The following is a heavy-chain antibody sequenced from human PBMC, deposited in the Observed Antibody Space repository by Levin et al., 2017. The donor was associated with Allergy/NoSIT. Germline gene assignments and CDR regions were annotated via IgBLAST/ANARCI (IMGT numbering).Heavy chain of an antibody. D-gene: IGHD6-13*01. Sequence: SETLSLTCTVSGGSISSSEYCWGWIRQPPGKGLEWIGNIFYSGTTYYNPSLKSRVTISVDTSKNQFSLKLKDVTAADTAVYFCAKRFSSSWSRGEAFDIWGQGTMVTVSS. J-gene: IGHJ3*02. V-gene: IGHV4-39*01. CDR1: GGSISSSEYC. CDR3: AKRFSSSWSRGEAFDI. CDR2: IFYSGTT.